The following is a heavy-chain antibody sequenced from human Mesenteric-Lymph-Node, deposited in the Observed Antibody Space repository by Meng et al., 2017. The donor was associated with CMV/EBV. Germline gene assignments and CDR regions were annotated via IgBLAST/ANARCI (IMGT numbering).Heavy chain of an antibody. J-gene: IGHJ5*02. CDR2: IYHRGTS. CDR1: YY. Sequence: YYWGWIRQPPAKGLDWIGSIYHRGTSYNNPSLRSRLTISIDTSKNQISLKLSYVTAADTAVYYCVRHVKEAYYSGTGNLNWFDPWGQGTLVTVSS. CDR3: VRHVKEAYYSGTGNLNWFDP. V-gene: IGHV4-39*01. D-gene: IGHD3-10*01.